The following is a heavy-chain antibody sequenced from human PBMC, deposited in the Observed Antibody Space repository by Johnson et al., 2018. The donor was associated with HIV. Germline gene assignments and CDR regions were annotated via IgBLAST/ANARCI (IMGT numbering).Heavy chain of an antibody. CDR2: IKQDGSEK. D-gene: IGHD6-25*01. V-gene: IGHV3-7*01. Sequence: VQLVESGGGLIQPGGSLRLSCAASGFTVSSNYMSWVRQAPGKGLEWVANIKQDGSEKYYVDSVKGRFTISRDKAKNSLYLQMTSLRAEDTAVYYCAKDSQGLRAFDIWGQGTMVTVSS. CDR3: AKDSQGLRAFDI. J-gene: IGHJ3*02. CDR1: GFTVSSNY.